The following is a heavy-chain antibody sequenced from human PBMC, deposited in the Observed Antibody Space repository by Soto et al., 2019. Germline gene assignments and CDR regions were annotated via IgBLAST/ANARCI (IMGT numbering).Heavy chain of an antibody. Sequence: WTWVRQHPGNVLEWIGTNNNRGDTDYNPSLKSRLTISLDTSQNHFSLSLNAVPAEDTATYYCARGGSGWKALNWLDPWGQGIMVTVSS. CDR3: ARGGSGWKALNWLDP. D-gene: IGHD6-19*01. CDR2: NNNRGDT. V-gene: IGHV4-31*02. J-gene: IGHJ5*02.